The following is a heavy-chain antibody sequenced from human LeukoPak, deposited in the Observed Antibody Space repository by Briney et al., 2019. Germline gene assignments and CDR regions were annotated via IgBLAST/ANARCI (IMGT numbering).Heavy chain of an antibody. CDR2: IKQDGSEK. V-gene: IGHV3-7*01. D-gene: IGHD5-24*01. CDR1: GFTFSSYC. J-gene: IGHJ3*02. CDR3: ARVGRRDGYNYGSDAFDI. Sequence: PGWSLRLSCAASGFTFSSYCMSWVRQAPGKGLEGVANIKQDGSEKNYVDSVKGRFTISRDNAKNSLYLQMNSLRAEDTAVYYCARVGRRDGYNYGSDAFDIWGQGTMVTVSS.